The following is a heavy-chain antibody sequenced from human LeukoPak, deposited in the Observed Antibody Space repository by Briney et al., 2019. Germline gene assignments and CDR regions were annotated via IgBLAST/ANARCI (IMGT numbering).Heavy chain of an antibody. D-gene: IGHD3-16*01. J-gene: IGHJ2*01. CDR2: VNEEATET. CDR3: ATEVCTDKGDFDL. CDR1: GFIFSNYW. V-gene: IGHV3-7*02. Sequence: PGGSLRLSCEASGFIFSNYWVSWVRQVPGKGLEWVANVNEEATETYYGDSVKGRFTISRDNANKELHLQMNSLRAEDTAMYYCATEVCTDKGDFDLWGRGTLVTVSS.